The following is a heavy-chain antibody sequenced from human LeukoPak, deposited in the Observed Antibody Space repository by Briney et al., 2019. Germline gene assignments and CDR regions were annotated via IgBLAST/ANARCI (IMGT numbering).Heavy chain of an antibody. CDR3: ARTGYGFAAARYNRNWFDP. V-gene: IGHV4-34*01. CDR2: INHSGST. CDR1: GGSFSGYY. D-gene: IGHD1-14*01. J-gene: IGHJ5*02. Sequence: SETLSLTCAVYGGSFSGYYWSWIRQPPGKGLEWIGEINHSGSTNYNPSLKSRVTISVDTSKNQFSLKLSSVTAADTAVYYCARTGYGFAAARYNRNWFDPWGQGTLVTVSS.